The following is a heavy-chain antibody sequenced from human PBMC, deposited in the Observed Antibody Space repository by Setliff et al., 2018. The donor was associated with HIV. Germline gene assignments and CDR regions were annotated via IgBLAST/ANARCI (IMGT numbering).Heavy chain of an antibody. V-gene: IGHV1-46*01. CDR1: GYTFTSYG. D-gene: IGHD5-12*01. J-gene: IGHJ4*02. Sequence: ASVKVSCKTSGYTFTSYGMNWIRQAPGQGLEWMGWTYLGGARRSYAQKFQGRVTMTWDTSTSTVYMELSSLRSEDTAFYYCARSAHDSETGYWGQGTLVTVSS. CDR2: TYLGGARR. CDR3: ARSAHDSETGY.